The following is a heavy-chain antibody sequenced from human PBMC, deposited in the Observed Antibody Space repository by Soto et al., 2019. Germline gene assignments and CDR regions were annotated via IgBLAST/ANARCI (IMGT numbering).Heavy chain of an antibody. CDR1: GYSFTSYW. Sequence: GESLKISCKGSGYSFTSYWIGWVRQMPGKGLEWMGIIYPGDSDTRYSPSFQGQVTISADKSISTAYLQWGSLKASDTAMYYCARAYYDILTGKLSYYYGMDVWGQGTTVTVSS. J-gene: IGHJ6*02. CDR2: IYPGDSDT. D-gene: IGHD3-9*01. V-gene: IGHV5-51*01. CDR3: ARAYYDILTGKLSYYYGMDV.